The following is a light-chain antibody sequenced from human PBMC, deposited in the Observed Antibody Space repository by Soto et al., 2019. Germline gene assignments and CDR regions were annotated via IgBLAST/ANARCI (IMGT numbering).Light chain of an antibody. CDR3: QTYNRAPWT. Sequence: DIQMTQSPSSLSTPMGDRVIITCRASQGIGNRLAWYQQKPGEVPKLLIYDASTLHSGVPSRFSGSGSGTDFTLIISSLQREDVATYYCQTYNRAPWTFGQGTKVEIK. J-gene: IGKJ1*01. CDR2: DAS. CDR1: QGIGNR. V-gene: IGKV1-27*01.